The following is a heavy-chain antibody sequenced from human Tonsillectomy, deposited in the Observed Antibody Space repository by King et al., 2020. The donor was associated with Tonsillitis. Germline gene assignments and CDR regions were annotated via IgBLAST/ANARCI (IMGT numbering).Heavy chain of an antibody. V-gene: IGHV3-30*04. J-gene: IGHJ4*02. D-gene: IGHD3-16*01. Sequence: VQLVESGGGVVQPGRSLRLSCAASGFTFSSYAMHWVRQAPGKGLEWVAVISYDGSNKYYADSVKGRFTISRDNSKHTLYLQMNSLRAEDTAVYYCARDRRGGVAFDYWGQGTLVTVSS. CDR2: ISYDGSNK. CDR3: ARDRRGGVAFDY. CDR1: GFTFSSYA.